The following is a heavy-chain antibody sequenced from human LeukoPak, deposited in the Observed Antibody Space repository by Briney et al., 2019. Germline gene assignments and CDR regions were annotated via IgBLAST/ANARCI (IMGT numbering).Heavy chain of an antibody. V-gene: IGHV1-8*01. Sequence: ASVKVSCKTSGYTFTSYDINWVRQATGQGLEWMGWMNPNSGNTGYAQKFRGRVTITSSTSTSTSFLELGNLRSEDTAAYYCARGGASAAARRFDPWGQGTLVTVSS. CDR2: MNPNSGNT. D-gene: IGHD6-13*01. CDR3: ARGGASAAARRFDP. J-gene: IGHJ5*02. CDR1: GYTFTSYD.